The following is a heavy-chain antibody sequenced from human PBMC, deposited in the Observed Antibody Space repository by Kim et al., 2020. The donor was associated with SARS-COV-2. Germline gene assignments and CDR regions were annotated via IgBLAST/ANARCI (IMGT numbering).Heavy chain of an antibody. J-gene: IGHJ6*02. CDR1: GFTLSNYG. V-gene: IGHV3-23*01. Sequence: GGSLRLSCAASGFTLSNYGMSWVRQAPGKGLEWVSGISSSGGGTHYADSVKGRFTISRDNSKNTLYLQMNSLRAEDTAVYYCAKGLYYLHVWGQGTTVSV. CDR3: AKGLYYLHV. D-gene: IGHD3-10*01. CDR2: ISSSGGGT.